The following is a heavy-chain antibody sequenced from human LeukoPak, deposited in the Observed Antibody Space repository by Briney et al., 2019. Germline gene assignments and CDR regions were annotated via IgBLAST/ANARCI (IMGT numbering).Heavy chain of an antibody. CDR3: ASIFWSGYYQFDY. Sequence: SETLSLTCTVSGGSISSYYWGWIRQPPGKGLEWIGSIYYSGSTYYNPSLKSRVTISVDTSKNQFSLKLSSVTAADTAVYYCASIFWSGYYQFDYWGQGTLVTVSS. V-gene: IGHV4-39*01. CDR2: IYYSGST. CDR1: GGSISSYY. J-gene: IGHJ4*02. D-gene: IGHD3-3*01.